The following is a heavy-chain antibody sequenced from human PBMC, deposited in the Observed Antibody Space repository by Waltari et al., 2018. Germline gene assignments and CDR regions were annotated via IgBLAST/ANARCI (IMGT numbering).Heavy chain of an antibody. CDR2: IYSGGSR. Sequence: EVQLVESGGGLIQPGGSLRLSCAASAFTVSSNYLSWVRQAPGKGLEWVSVIYSGGSRYYADSVRGRFTISRDNSKNTLYLQMNSLRAEDTAVYFCAGGAYSYSYLDYWGQGTLVTVSS. CDR1: AFTVSSNY. D-gene: IGHD4-4*01. CDR3: AGGAYSYSYLDY. J-gene: IGHJ4*02. V-gene: IGHV3-53*01.